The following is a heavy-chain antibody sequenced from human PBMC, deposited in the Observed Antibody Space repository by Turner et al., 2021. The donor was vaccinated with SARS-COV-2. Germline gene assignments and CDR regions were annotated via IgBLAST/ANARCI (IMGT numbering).Heavy chain of an antibody. CDR1: GYTFTHYG. D-gene: IGHD3-10*01. CDR2: ISTFNGKT. Sequence: QVQLVQSGAEVKKPGASMKVSCKASGYTFTHYGISWVRQAPGQGLEWMGWISTFNGKTDYAQKVQGRVTMTTDTSTSTAYMELRSLSSDDTALYYCARDNRGSDTYYKAFDMWGQGTMVTVSS. V-gene: IGHV1-18*01. CDR3: ARDNRGSDTYYKAFDM. J-gene: IGHJ3*02.